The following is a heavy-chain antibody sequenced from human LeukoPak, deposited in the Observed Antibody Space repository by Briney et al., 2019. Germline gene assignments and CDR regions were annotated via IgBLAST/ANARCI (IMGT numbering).Heavy chain of an antibody. V-gene: IGHV3-33*06. Sequence: PGRSLRLSCAASGFIFSSYGMHWVRQAPGKGLEWVAVIWYDGSNKYYADSVKGRFTISRDNSKNTLYLQMNSLRAEDTAVYYCAKAVADAFDIWGQGTMVTVSS. CDR3: AKAVADAFDI. CDR2: IWYDGSNK. CDR1: GFIFSSYG. D-gene: IGHD6-19*01. J-gene: IGHJ3*02.